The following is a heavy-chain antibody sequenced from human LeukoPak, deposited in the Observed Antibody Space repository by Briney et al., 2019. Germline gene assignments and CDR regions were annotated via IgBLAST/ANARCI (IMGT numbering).Heavy chain of an antibody. CDR1: GFTFSSYS. Sequence: PGGSLRLSCAASGFTFSSYSMNWVRQAPGKGLEWVSYISSSSSTIYNADSVKGRFTISRDNSKNTLYLQMNSLRAEDTAVYYCAKTGDSSGYPYYWGQGTLVTVSS. V-gene: IGHV3-48*01. CDR2: ISSSSSTI. J-gene: IGHJ4*02. CDR3: AKTGDSSGYPYY. D-gene: IGHD3-22*01.